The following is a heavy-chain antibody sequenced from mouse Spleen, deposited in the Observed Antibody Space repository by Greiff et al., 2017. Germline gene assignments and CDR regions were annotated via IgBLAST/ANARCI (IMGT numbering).Heavy chain of an antibody. CDR1: GFTFTDYY. J-gene: IGHJ2*01. Sequence: EVMLVESGGGLVQPGGSLSLSCAASGFTFTDYYMSWVRQPPGKALEWLGFIRNKANGYTTEYSASVKGRFTISRDNSQSILYLQMNALRAEDSATYYCARYGGWLLPGYFDYWGQGTTLTVSS. V-gene: IGHV7-3*01. D-gene: IGHD2-3*01. CDR2: IRNKANGYTT. CDR3: ARYGGWLLPGYFDY.